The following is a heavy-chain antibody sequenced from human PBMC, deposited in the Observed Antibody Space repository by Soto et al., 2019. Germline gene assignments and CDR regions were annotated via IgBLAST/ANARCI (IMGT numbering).Heavy chain of an antibody. V-gene: IGHV3-33*01. J-gene: IGHJ6*02. CDR1: GFTFSNYG. Sequence: QVQLVESGGGVVQPGRSLRLSCAASGFTFSNYGMHWVRQAPGKGLEWVAVTWYDRSNKYYADSVKGRFTISRDNSKNTLYLQMNSLRAEDTAVYYCARDRGYLDVWGQGTTVTVSS. CDR2: TWYDRSNK. D-gene: IGHD1-1*01. CDR3: ARDRGYLDV.